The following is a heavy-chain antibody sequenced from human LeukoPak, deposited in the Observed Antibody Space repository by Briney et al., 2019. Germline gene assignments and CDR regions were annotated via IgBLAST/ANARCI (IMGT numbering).Heavy chain of an antibody. CDR3: ARGNIPAAGTFAY. V-gene: IGHV3-21*05. CDR1: GFTFSSYS. CDR2: ISNSRRDI. D-gene: IGHD6-13*01. J-gene: IGHJ4*02. Sequence: GGSLRLFCAASGFTFSSYSMNWVRQAPGKGLAWVSYISNSRRDIYYADSVKGRFTISRDNAKNSFDLPMNSLRAEATAVYYCARGNIPAAGTFAYWGERALVT.